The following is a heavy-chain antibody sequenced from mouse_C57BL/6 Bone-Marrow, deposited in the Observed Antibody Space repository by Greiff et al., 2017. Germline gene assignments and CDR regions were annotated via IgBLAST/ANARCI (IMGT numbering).Heavy chain of an antibody. CDR2: LDPSDSYT. J-gene: IGHJ2*01. CDR1: GYTFTSYW. CDR3: ARSSGYPDY. Sequence: QVQLQQPGAELVMPGASVKLSCKASGYTFTSYWMHWVKQRPGQGLEWIGELDPSDSYTKYNQKFKGKSTLTVDKSSSTAYMQLSSLTSEDTAVYYCARSSGYPDYWGQGTTLTGSS. V-gene: IGHV1-69*01. D-gene: IGHD3-1*01.